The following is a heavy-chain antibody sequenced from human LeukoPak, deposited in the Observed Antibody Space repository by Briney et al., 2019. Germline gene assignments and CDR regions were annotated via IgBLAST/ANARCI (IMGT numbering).Heavy chain of an antibody. CDR2: INHSGST. J-gene: IGHJ6*03. D-gene: IGHD3-10*01. CDR3: ARDEYYYGSEGYYYYMDV. V-gene: IGHV4-34*09. CDR1: GGSFSGYY. Sequence: TLSLTCAVYGGSFSGYYWSWIRQPPGKGLEWIGEINHSGSTNYNPSLKSRVTISVDTSKNQFSLKLSSVTAADTAVYYCARDEYYYGSEGYYYYMDVWGKGTTVTVSS.